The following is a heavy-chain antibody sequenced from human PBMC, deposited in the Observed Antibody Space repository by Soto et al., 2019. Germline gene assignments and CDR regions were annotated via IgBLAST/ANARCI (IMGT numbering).Heavy chain of an antibody. D-gene: IGHD3-3*01. CDR2: ISGSGGST. CDR3: AKYGVLWGDYYNHRGFEY. V-gene: IGHV3-23*01. J-gene: IGHJ4*02. CDR1: GFTFSSYA. Sequence: EVQLLESGGGLVQPGGSLRLSCAASGFTFSSYAMSWVRQAPGKGLEWVSGISGSGGSTYYVDSVKGRFTISRDSCNNTLELHISSFRAEASAIYYRAKYGVLWGDYYNHRGFEYWGRGTLVIFAS.